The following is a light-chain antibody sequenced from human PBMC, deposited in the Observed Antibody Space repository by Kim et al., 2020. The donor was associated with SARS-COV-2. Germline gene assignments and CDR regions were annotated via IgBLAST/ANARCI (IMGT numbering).Light chain of an antibody. CDR2: QVS. CDR3: MQSTQFPRT. V-gene: IGKV2-24*01. CDR1: QSRLHSNGNTY. J-gene: IGKJ1*01. Sequence: PVSISCRSSQSRLHSNGNTYLSWLHQRPGQPPRLLIYQVSNRFSGVPDRFSGSGAGTDFTLKINRVEAEDVGIYYCMQSTQFPRTFGQGTKVDIK.